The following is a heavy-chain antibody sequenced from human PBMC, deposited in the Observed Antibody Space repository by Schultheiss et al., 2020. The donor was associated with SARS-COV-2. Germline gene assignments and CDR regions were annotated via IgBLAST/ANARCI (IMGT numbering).Heavy chain of an antibody. CDR3: ARGGSVRYFDWLT. CDR2: IYYSGST. V-gene: IGHV4-34*01. J-gene: IGHJ5*02. CDR1: GGSFSGYY. Sequence: SQTLSLTCAVYGGSFSGYYWSWIRQPPGKGLEWIGSIYYSGSTYYNPSLKSRVTISVDTSKNQFSLKLSSVTAADTAVYYCARGGSVRYFDWLTWGQGTLVTVSS. D-gene: IGHD3-9*01.